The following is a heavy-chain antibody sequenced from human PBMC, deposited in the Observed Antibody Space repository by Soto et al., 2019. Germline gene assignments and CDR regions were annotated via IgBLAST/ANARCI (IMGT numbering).Heavy chain of an antibody. CDR3: VRENYYYGMDV. Sequence: GGSLRLSCAASGFTFSSYSMNWVRQAPGKGLEWVSTINAGVNTFYADSVNGRFTISRDDSTNTLSLQMNSLRVEDTAMFYCVRENYYYGMDVWGQGTAVTVSS. CDR2: INAGVNT. J-gene: IGHJ6*02. V-gene: IGHV3-66*01. CDR1: GFTFSSYS.